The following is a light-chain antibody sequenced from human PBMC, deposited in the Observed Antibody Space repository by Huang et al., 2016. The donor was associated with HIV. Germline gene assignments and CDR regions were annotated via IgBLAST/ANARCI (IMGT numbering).Light chain of an antibody. CDR2: VAS. V-gene: IGKV1-39*01. CDR1: QSIGTY. CDR3: QQSYSVLGLT. Sequence: DIQMTQSPSSLSASVGDRVTIACRASQSIGTYLNWYQQKPGKAPRLLIHVASSLQSGVPSRFSGSGPGTDFTLTISSLQPEDFATYYCQQSYSVLGLTFGGGTKVEIK. J-gene: IGKJ4*01.